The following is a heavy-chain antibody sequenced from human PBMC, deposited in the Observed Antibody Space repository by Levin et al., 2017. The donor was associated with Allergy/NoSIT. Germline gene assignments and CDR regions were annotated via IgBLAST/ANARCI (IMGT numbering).Heavy chain of an antibody. V-gene: IGHV3-74*01. CDR2: LNSDGSRT. J-gene: IGHJ6*02. D-gene: IGHD6-19*01. CDR1: GFTFNSYW. Sequence: GGSLRLSCAASGFTFNSYWMHWVRQAPGKGLVWVSRLNSDGSRTTYADSVKGRFTISRDNAKNTLFLHMSNLRAEDTAIVDCAKDRGDIAVVGTASKQHYHGMDVWGQGTTVTVSS. CDR3: AKDRGDIAVVGTASKQHYHGMDV.